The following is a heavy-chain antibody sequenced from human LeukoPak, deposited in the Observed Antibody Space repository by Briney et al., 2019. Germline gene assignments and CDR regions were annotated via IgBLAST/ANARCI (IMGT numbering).Heavy chain of an antibody. CDR2: IYPGDSDT. Sequence: GESLKISCKGSGYSVTSYWIGLVRQKPGKSLEWMGIIYPGDSDTRYSPSFQGQVTISADKSISTAYLQWSSLKASDTAMYYCARFLEWVFDPWGQGTLVTVSS. CDR1: GYSVTSYW. J-gene: IGHJ5*02. CDR3: ARFLEWVFDP. D-gene: IGHD3-3*01. V-gene: IGHV5-51*01.